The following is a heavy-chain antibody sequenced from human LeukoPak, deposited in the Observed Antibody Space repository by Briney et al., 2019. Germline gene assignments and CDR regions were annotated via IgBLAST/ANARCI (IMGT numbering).Heavy chain of an antibody. J-gene: IGHJ6*02. V-gene: IGHV3-74*01. D-gene: IGHD3-10*01. CDR2: IQGDGSST. CDR1: GFTSSNYW. Sequence: GGSMRLSCAASGFTSSNYWMHWVRQAPGKGLVWVSRIQGDGSSTAYAASVKGRFTISRDNAKNTLYLQMNRLRAEDTAVYYWARKGTSPHGRDVWGQGTTVPVSS. CDR3: ARKGTSPHGRDV.